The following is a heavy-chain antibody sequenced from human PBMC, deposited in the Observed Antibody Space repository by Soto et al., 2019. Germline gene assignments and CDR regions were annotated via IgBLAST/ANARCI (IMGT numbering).Heavy chain of an antibody. CDR3: ARRSSHYIVATSYMDV. V-gene: IGHV4-59*08. CDR1: GGSISSYY. D-gene: IGHD5-12*01. J-gene: IGHJ6*03. CDR2: IYYSGST. Sequence: QVQLQESGPGLVKPSETLSLTCTVSGGSISSYYWSWIRQPPGKGLEWIGYIYYSGSTNYNPSLKSRVTISVDTSKNQFSLKLSSVTAADTAVYYCARRSSHYIVATSYMDVWGKGTTVTVSS.